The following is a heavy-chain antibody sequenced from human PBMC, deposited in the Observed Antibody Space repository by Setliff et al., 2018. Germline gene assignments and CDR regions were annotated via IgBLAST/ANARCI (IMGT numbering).Heavy chain of an antibody. CDR3: ARDGPHCVTSSCPGAWFDP. J-gene: IGHJ5*02. CDR1: GASISSYY. V-gene: IGHV4-4*09. D-gene: IGHD2-2*01. Sequence: SETLSLTCIVSGASISSYYWSWIRQPPGEGLEWIGYIYSSGNIKYNPSLKSRVTISLDTSKNQFSLKLSSVTAADTAVYYCARDGPHCVTSSCPGAWFDPWGQGILVTVSS. CDR2: IYSSGNI.